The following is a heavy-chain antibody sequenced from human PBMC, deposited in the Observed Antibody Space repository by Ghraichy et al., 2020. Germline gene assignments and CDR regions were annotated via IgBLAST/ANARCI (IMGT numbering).Heavy chain of an antibody. CDR2: INPNSGGT. V-gene: IGHV1-2*02. CDR1: GYTFTGYY. Sequence: ASVKVSCKASGYTFTGYYMHWVRQAPGQGLEWMGWINPNSGGTNYAQKFQGRVTMTRDTSISTAYMELSRLRSDDTAMYYCARASGVTTVVTLSSSVPGYWGQGTLVTVSS. CDR3: ARASGVTTVVTLSSSVPGY. D-gene: IGHD4-23*01. J-gene: IGHJ4*02.